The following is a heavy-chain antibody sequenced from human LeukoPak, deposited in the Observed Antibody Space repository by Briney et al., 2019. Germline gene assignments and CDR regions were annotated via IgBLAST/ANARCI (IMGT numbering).Heavy chain of an antibody. V-gene: IGHV3-30-3*01. CDR3: ARGGTAMVSPWDY. J-gene: IGHJ4*02. CDR2: ISYDGSNK. Sequence: GRSLRLSCAASGFTFSSYAMHWVRQAPGKGLEWVAVISYDGSNKYYADSVKGRFTISRDDSKNTLYLQMNSLRAEDTAVYYCARGGTAMVSPWDYWGQGTLVTVSS. CDR1: GFTFSSYA. D-gene: IGHD5-18*01.